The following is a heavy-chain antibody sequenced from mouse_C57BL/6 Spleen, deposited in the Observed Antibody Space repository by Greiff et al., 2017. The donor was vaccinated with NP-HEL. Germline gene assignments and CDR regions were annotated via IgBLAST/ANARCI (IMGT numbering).Heavy chain of an antibody. CDR3: TRGSQAPNYYAMDY. V-gene: IGHV5-9-1*02. CDR2: ISSGGDYI. CDR1: GFTFSSYA. D-gene: IGHD3-2*02. J-gene: IGHJ4*01. Sequence: EVQRVESGEGLVKPGGSLKLSCAASGFTFSSYAMSWVRQTPEKRLEWVAYISSGGDYIYYADTVKGRFTISRDNARNTLYLQMSSLKSEDTAMYYCTRGSQAPNYYAMDYWGQGTSVTVSS.